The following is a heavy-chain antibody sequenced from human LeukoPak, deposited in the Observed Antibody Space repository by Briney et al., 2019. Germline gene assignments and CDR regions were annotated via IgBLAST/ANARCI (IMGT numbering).Heavy chain of an antibody. J-gene: IGHJ5*02. V-gene: IGHV1-18*01. CDR2: ISAYNGNT. CDR1: GGTFSSYG. D-gene: IGHD2-15*01. CDR3: ARGYCSGGSCPNWFDP. Sequence: LRASVKVSCKASGGTFSSYGISWVRQAPGQGLEWMGWISAYNGNTNYAQKLQGRVTMTTDTSTSTAYMELRSLRSDDTAVYYCARGYCSGGSCPNWFDPWGQGTLVTVSS.